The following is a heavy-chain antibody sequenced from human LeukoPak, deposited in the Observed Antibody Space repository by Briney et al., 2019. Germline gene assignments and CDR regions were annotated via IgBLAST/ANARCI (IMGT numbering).Heavy chain of an antibody. J-gene: IGHJ4*02. CDR3: ARGPVAAAGKASDN. V-gene: IGHV3-66*01. Sequence: PGGSLRLSCAASGFTVSSNYMNWVRQAPGKGLEWVSMIYPDGNTFYANSVKGRFTISRDNSKNTLDLQMSSLRAEDTAVYFCARGPVAAAGKASDNWGQGTLVIVSS. D-gene: IGHD6-13*01. CDR1: GFTVSSNY. CDR2: IYPDGNT.